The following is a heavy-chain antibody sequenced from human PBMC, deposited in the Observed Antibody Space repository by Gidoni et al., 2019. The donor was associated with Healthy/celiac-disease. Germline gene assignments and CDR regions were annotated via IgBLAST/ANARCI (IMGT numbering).Heavy chain of an antibody. CDR3: ARLPEQWLLWFDP. CDR2: IYYSGST. J-gene: IGHJ5*02. Sequence: QLQLQESGPGLVTPSETLSLTCTVSCGSIRSSSYYWGWIRQPPGKGLEWIGSIYYSGSTYYNPSLKSRVTISVDTSKNQFSLKLSSVTAADTAVYYCARLPEQWLLWFDPWGQGTLVTVSS. D-gene: IGHD6-19*01. CDR1: CGSIRSSSYY. V-gene: IGHV4-39*01.